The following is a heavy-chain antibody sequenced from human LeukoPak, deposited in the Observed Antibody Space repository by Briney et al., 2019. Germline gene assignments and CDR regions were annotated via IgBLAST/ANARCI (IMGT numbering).Heavy chain of an antibody. Sequence: SETLSLTCAVYGGSFSGYYWSWIRQPPGKGLEWIGEINHSGSTNYNPSLKSRVTISVDTSKNQFSLKLSSVTAADTAVYYCARGQGRWVPRIIAVAAYFDYWGREPWSPSPQ. CDR3: ARGQGRWVPRIIAVAAYFDY. V-gene: IGHV4-34*01. D-gene: IGHD6-19*01. CDR1: GGSFSGYY. CDR2: INHSGST. J-gene: IGHJ4*02.